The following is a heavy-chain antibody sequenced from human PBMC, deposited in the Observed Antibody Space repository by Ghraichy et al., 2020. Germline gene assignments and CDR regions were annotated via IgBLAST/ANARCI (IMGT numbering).Heavy chain of an antibody. V-gene: IGHV3-23*01. CDR2: ISATGGST. CDR1: GFTFSTYA. D-gene: IGHD3-3*01. Sequence: GESLNISCAASGFTFSTYAMSWVRQAPGKGLEWVSGISATGGSTYYADSVKGRFTISRDNAKNTLYLQMNSLRAEVTAVYYCAKAYYDFWSGYPDYWGQGTLVTVSS. J-gene: IGHJ4*02. CDR3: AKAYYDFWSGYPDY.